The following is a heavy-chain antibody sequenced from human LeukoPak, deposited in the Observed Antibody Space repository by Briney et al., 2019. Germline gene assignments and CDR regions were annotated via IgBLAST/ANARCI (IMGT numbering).Heavy chain of an antibody. V-gene: IGHV5-51*01. D-gene: IGHD4-23*01. CDR2: IYPSDSDT. CDR1: GYSFTTYW. J-gene: IGHJ4*02. Sequence: GESLKISCKGSGYSFTTYWIGLVRQMPGKGLEWMGIIYPSDSDTKYSPSLQGQVTISADRSIDTAYLQWTSLKASDTGMYYRAKLRWPKRDRSSFDFWGQGTLVTVSS. CDR3: AKLRWPKRDRSSFDF.